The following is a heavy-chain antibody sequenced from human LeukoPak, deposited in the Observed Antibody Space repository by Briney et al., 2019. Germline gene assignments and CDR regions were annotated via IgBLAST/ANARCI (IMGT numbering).Heavy chain of an antibody. J-gene: IGHJ3*02. V-gene: IGHV3-11*04. CDR3: ARETWGATVVNDDAFDI. CDR2: ISSSGSTI. D-gene: IGHD4-23*01. CDR1: GFTFSDYY. Sequence: GGSLRLSCAASGFTFSDYYMSWIRQAPGKGLGWGSYISSSGSTIYYADSVKGRFTISRDNAKNSLYLQMNSLRAEDTAVYYCARETWGATVVNDDAFDIWGQGTMVTVSS.